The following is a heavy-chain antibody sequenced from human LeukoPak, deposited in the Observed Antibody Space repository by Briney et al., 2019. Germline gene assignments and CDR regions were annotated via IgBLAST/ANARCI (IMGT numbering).Heavy chain of an antibody. CDR1: GFTFSSYA. Sequence: PGRSLRLSCAASGFTFSSYAMHWVRQAPGKGLEWVAVISYDGSNKYYADSVKGRFTISRDNSKNTLYLQMNSLRAEDTAVYYCAKEGYYYGSGRSFFDYWGQGTLVTVSS. V-gene: IGHV3-30-3*01. CDR2: ISYDGSNK. J-gene: IGHJ4*02. D-gene: IGHD3-10*01. CDR3: AKEGYYYGSGRSFFDY.